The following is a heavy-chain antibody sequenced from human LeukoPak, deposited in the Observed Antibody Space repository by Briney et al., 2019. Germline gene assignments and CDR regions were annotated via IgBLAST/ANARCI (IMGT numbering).Heavy chain of an antibody. D-gene: IGHD3-22*01. Sequence: PGGSLRLSCAASGFTVRSNYMTWVRQAPGKGLEYVSAISNNGDNTYFADSVKGRFTISRDNSKNTLFLQMSSLRTEDTAVYYCVKFYDSSGNADYWGQGTLVTVSS. CDR1: GFTVRSNY. J-gene: IGHJ4*02. CDR3: VKFYDSSGNADY. CDR2: ISNNGDNT. V-gene: IGHV3-64D*06.